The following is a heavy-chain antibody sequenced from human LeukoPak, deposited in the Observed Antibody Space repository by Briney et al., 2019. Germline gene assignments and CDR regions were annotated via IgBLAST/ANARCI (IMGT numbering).Heavy chain of an antibody. CDR1: GGSISSGGYS. D-gene: IGHD3-22*01. J-gene: IGHJ3*02. V-gene: IGHV4-30-2*01. CDR2: IYHSGST. Sequence: SETLSLTCAVSGGSISSGGYSWSWIRQPPGKGLEWIGYIYHSGSTYYNPSLKSRVTISVDTSKNQFSLKLSSVTAADTAVYYCARAFDSSGYYGPNAFDIWGQGTMVTVSS. CDR3: ARAFDSSGYYGPNAFDI.